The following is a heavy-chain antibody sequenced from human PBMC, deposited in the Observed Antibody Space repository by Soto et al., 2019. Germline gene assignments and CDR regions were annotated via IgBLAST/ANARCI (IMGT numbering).Heavy chain of an antibody. D-gene: IGHD5-12*01. CDR1: GGSFSGYY. CDR3: AREGNLGRWLQPLDF. CDR2: INHSGNT. V-gene: IGHV4-34*01. J-gene: IGHJ4*02. Sequence: SETLSLTCAVYGGSFSGYYWSWIRQPPGEGLEWIGEINHSGNTKYNPSLKSRVTMSVDTSKNQFSLKLISVTAADTAKYFCAREGNLGRWLQPLDFWGQGTLVTVSS.